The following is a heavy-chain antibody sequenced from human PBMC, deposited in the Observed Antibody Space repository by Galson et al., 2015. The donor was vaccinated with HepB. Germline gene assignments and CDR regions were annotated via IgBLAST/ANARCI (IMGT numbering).Heavy chain of an antibody. CDR3: AKGTQRRLTTMTSHNYFDY. D-gene: IGHD4-17*01. V-gene: IGHV3-23*01. J-gene: IGHJ4*02. CDR1: GFTFSSYT. CDR2: ITGGGRT. Sequence: SLRLSCAASGFTFSSYTMNWVRQAPGKGLEWVSTITGGGRTNYAESVTGRFTISRDNSENTVYLQMSRLRPEDTAVYYCAKGTQRRLTTMTSHNYFDYWGQGTLVAVSS.